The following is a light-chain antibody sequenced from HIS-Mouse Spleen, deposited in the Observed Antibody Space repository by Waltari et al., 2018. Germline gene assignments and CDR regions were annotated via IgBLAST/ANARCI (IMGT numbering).Light chain of an antibody. J-gene: IGLJ2*01. CDR2: GKN. V-gene: IGLV3-19*01. Sequence: SSELTQDPAVSVALGQTVRSTCQGDSSRSYYASRYQQTPGQAPVIVIYGKNNRPSGIPDRFSGSSSGNTASLTITGAQAEDEADYYCNSRDSSGNHVVFGGGTKLTVL. CDR3: NSRDSSGNHVV. CDR1: SSRSYY.